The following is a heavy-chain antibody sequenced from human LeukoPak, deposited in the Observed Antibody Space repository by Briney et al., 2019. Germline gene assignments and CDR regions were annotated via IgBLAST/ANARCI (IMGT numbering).Heavy chain of an antibody. J-gene: IGHJ4*02. CDR2: ISGSGGLA. Sequence: GGSLRLSCAASGFTFSSDAMSWVRQAPGRGLEWGSNISGSGGLAYHADSVKGRFTISRDNSKNTLYLQMNSLRAEDTAVYYCAKGQTTVRGYFDYWGQGTLVTVSS. D-gene: IGHD4-17*01. CDR1: GFTFSSDA. V-gene: IGHV3-23*01. CDR3: AKGQTTVRGYFDY.